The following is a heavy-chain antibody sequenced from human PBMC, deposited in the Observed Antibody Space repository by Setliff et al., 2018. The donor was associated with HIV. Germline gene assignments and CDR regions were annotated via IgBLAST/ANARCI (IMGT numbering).Heavy chain of an antibody. CDR2: ISWNSGSI. Sequence: GGSMRLSCAASGFNFNDYAMHWVRQAPGEGLEWVSGISWNSGSIGYADSVKGRFSISRDNAKDSVYLQMNSLRTEDTAFYYCAKKVAGVNWYFDLWGRGTLVTVSS. D-gene: IGHD6-19*01. V-gene: IGHV3-9*01. J-gene: IGHJ2*01. CDR1: GFNFNDYA. CDR3: AKKVAGVNWYFDL.